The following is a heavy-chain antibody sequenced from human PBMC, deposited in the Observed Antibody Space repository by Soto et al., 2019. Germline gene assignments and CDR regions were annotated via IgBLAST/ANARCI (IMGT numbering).Heavy chain of an antibody. V-gene: IGHV4-39*01. CDR3: ARHRGPTGPNY. Sequence: SETLCLTYTVSGDSIRSSNYHWGWIRQPPGKGLEWIGSVYYSGSTYYNPSLKSRVTISIDASKNQFSLNLNSVTATDTAVYYCARHRGPTGPNYWGQGTLVTVSS. CDR1: GDSIRSSNYH. J-gene: IGHJ4*02. D-gene: IGHD3-10*01. CDR2: VYYSGST.